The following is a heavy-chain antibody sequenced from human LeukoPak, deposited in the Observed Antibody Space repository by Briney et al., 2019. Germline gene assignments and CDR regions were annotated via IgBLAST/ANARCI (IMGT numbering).Heavy chain of an antibody. D-gene: IGHD6-19*01. Sequence: GGSLRLSCAASGFSFNSYAMCWVRQAPGKGPEWVSTISAGGGSTYYGDSVRGRFIISRDNSKNTLYLQMHSLRAEDTAVYYCAKAPHSEWYTHFDHWGQGILVTVSS. V-gene: IGHV3-23*01. CDR3: AKAPHSEWYTHFDH. J-gene: IGHJ4*02. CDR1: GFSFNSYA. CDR2: ISAGGGST.